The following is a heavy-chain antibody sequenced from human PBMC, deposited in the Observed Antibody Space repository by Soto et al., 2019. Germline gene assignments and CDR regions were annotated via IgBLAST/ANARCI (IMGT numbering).Heavy chain of an antibody. CDR1: GYSFTNYC. CDR3: ARDQVAGTYYCDY. CDR2: INPSGGST. D-gene: IGHD2-15*01. Sequence: QVQLVQSGAEVKKPGASVKVSCKASGYSFTNYCLHWVRQAPGQGLEWMGLINPSGGSTSYAQRFQGRVTMTRDRSTSTVYMELSSLRSEDTAVYYCARDQVAGTYYCDYWGQGILVSVSP. V-gene: IGHV1-46*01. J-gene: IGHJ4*02.